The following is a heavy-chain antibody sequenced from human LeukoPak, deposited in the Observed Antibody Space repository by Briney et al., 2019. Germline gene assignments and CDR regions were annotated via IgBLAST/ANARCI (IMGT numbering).Heavy chain of an antibody. CDR2: ISSSSIYI. J-gene: IGHJ4*02. CDR1: GFTFSSYS. D-gene: IGHD6-19*01. V-gene: IGHV3-21*05. Sequence: GGSLRLSCAASGFTFSSYSMNWVRQAPGKGLEWVSYISSSSIYIYYADSVKGRFTISRDNAKNSLYLQMNSLRVEDTAVYYCARAQWLAVGYYFDYWGQGTLVTVSS. CDR3: ARAQWLAVGYYFDY.